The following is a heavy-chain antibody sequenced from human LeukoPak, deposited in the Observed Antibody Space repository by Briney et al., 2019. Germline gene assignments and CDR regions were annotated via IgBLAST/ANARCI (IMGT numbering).Heavy chain of an antibody. CDR1: GYPISSGYY. V-gene: IGHV4-38-2*02. J-gene: IGHJ3*02. CDR3: ATALPFGELLVSGAFDI. CDR2: IYHSGST. D-gene: IGHD3-10*01. Sequence: PSETLSLTCTVSGYPISSGYYWGWIRQAPGKGLEWIGSIYHSGSTYYNPSLKSRVTISVDKSKNQFSLKLSSVTAADTAVYYCATALPFGELLVSGAFDIWGQGTMVTVSS.